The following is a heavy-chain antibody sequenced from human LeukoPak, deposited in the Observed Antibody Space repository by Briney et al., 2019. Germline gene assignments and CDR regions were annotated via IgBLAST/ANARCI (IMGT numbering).Heavy chain of an antibody. V-gene: IGHV4-34*01. D-gene: IGHD6-13*01. CDR3: ARSAYSSSWRGIDY. Sequence: SETLSLTCAVYGGSFSGYYWSWIRQPPGKGLEWMGEINHSGSTNYNPSLESRVTISVDTSKNQFSLKLSSVTAADTAVYYCARSAYSSSWRGIDYWGQGTLVTVSS. CDR1: GGSFSGYY. CDR2: INHSGST. J-gene: IGHJ4*02.